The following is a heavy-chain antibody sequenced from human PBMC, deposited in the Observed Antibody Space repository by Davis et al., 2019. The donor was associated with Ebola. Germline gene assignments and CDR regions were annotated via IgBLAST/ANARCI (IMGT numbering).Heavy chain of an antibody. D-gene: IGHD4-17*01. J-gene: IGHJ2*01. CDR2: INYSGNT. CDR3: ARMPTVTADHWYFDL. CDR1: GASINTSSFY. V-gene: IGHV4-39*07. Sequence: SETLSLTCTVSGASINTSSFYWAWIRQPPGKGLEWIGSINYSGNTFYNPSLKSRVTISVDTSKNQFSLSLSSVTAADTAVYYCARMPTVTADHWYFDLWGRGTLVAVSS.